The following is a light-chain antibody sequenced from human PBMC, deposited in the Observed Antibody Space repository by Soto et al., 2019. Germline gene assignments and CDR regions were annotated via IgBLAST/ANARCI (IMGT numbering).Light chain of an antibody. V-gene: IGKV3-11*01. CDR1: HTVANF. J-gene: IGKJ4*01. CDR2: DVS. Sequence: DTVLIQSPATLSLSPGDRATLSCRASHTVANFLDWYQKKAGQAPRLLIYDVSNMPTGIPARFSGSGSGTDFTLTISSLEPDDFAVYYWQQRSTWPSTFGGGTNVEIK. CDR3: QQRSTWPST.